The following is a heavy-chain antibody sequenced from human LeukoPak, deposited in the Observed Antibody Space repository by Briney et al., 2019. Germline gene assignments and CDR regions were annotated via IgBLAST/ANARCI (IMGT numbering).Heavy chain of an antibody. CDR3: ARAMVRWNGVWWFDP. D-gene: IGHD4-23*01. J-gene: IGHJ5*02. V-gene: IGHV3-48*01. CDR1: GFTFSDYS. Sequence: GGSLRLSCAASGFTFSDYSMHWVRQAPGKGLEWVSDITSTSSTKYYADSVKGRFTISRDNAKNSLYLQMNSRRADDTAVYYCARAMVRWNGVWWFDPWGQGTLVTVSS. CDR2: ITSTSSTK.